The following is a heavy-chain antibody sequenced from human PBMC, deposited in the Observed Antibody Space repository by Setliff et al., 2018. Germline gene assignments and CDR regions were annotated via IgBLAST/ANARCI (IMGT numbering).Heavy chain of an antibody. Sequence: GGSLRLSCAASGLTFRTYAMSWVRQAPGKGLEWVSSTTGSGGDRDYADSVKGRFTISRDNSKNTLYLQMNSLRAEDTAVYYCVTSTLIIYYFDFWGQGTPVTVS. CDR3: VTSTLIIYYFDF. J-gene: IGHJ4*02. D-gene: IGHD3-10*01. CDR1: GLTFRTYA. V-gene: IGHV3-23*01. CDR2: TTGSGGDR.